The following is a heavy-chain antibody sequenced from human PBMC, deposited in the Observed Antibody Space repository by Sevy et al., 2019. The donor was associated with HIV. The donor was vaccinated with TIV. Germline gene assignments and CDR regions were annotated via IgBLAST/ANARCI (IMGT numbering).Heavy chain of an antibody. CDR2: ISSSGSTI. J-gene: IGHJ4*02. Sequence: GGSLRLSCAASGFTFSDYYMSWIRQAPGKGLEWVSYISSSGSTIYYADSVKGRFTISRDNAKNSLYLQMNSLRAEDTVVYYCARDDDFWSGYPNYWGQGTLVTVSS. CDR1: GFTFSDYY. V-gene: IGHV3-11*01. CDR3: ARDDDFWSGYPNY. D-gene: IGHD3-3*01.